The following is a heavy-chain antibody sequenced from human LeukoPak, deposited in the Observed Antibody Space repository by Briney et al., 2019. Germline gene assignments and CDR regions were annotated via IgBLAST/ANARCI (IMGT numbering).Heavy chain of an antibody. CDR1: GFRFNLYA. CDR2: IDDPSTK. Sequence: GGSLRLSCTASGFRFNLYAMTWVRHAPGKGLEWVSTIDDPSTKYHADSVKGRFTISRDDSKSTLFVQMNSLRVDHTALYFCAKDAISGNSRYDFFDVWGQGTMGIVSS. CDR3: AKDAISGNSRYDFFDV. V-gene: IGHV3-23*01. J-gene: IGHJ3*01. D-gene: IGHD3-9*01.